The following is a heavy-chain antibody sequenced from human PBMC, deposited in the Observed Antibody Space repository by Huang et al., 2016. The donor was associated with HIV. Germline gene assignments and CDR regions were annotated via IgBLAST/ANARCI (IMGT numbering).Heavy chain of an antibody. V-gene: IGHV7-4-1*02. Sequence: QVQLVPSGSELKKPGASVKVSCKAYGYTFSNYAINWVRQAPGQRPEWMGWINTYSGQPTDDKGCRGRVVFSLDSSVSTTYLQISSLKAEDTAVYYCAREDRVSGDYWGQGTLVTVSS. J-gene: IGHJ4*02. CDR2: INTYSGQP. CDR1: GYTFSNYA. CDR3: AREDRVSGDY.